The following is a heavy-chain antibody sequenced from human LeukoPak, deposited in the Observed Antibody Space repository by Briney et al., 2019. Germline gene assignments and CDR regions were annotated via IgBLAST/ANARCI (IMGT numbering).Heavy chain of an antibody. D-gene: IGHD6-13*01. CDR1: GFTFGSYS. CDR3: ARDWDSSSWYWFDP. CDR2: ISSSSSYI. V-gene: IGHV3-21*01. Sequence: GGSLRLSCAASGFTFGSYSMNWVRQAPGKGLEWVSSISSSSSYIYYADSVKGRFTISRDNAKNSLYLQMNSLRAEDTAVSYCARDWDSSSWYWFDPWGQGTLVTVSS. J-gene: IGHJ5*02.